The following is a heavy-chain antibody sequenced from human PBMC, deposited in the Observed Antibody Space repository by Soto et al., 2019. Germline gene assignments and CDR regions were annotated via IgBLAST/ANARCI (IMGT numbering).Heavy chain of an antibody. CDR1: GFTFSDYY. CDR2: ISSSSSYT. Sequence: PXGSLRLSCAAAGFTFSDYYMSWIRQAPGKGLEWVSYISSSSSYTNYADSVKGRFTISRDNAKNSLYLQMNSLRAEDTAVYYCARVTTTVTIDYWGQGTLVTVSS. J-gene: IGHJ4*02. V-gene: IGHV3-11*06. D-gene: IGHD4-17*01. CDR3: ARVTTTVTIDY.